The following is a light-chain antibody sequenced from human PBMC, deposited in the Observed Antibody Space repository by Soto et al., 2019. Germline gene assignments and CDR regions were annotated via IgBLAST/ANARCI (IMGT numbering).Light chain of an antibody. Sequence: EVVLTQSPGTLSLSPGERVTLSCRASQSVASSYLAWYQQKPGRAPRLLFYSASSRATGIPDRFGGSGSGTDFTLTISRLEPEDFAVYYCHHFGSLPETFGQETNVE. CDR1: QSVASSY. V-gene: IGKV3-20*01. CDR2: SAS. CDR3: HHFGSLPET. J-gene: IGKJ1*01.